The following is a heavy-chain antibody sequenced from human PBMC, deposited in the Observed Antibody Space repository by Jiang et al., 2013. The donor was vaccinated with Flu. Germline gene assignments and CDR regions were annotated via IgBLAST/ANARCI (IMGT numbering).Heavy chain of an antibody. V-gene: IGHV3-30-3*01. J-gene: IGHJ4*02. D-gene: IGHD6-19*01. CDR2: ISYDGSNK. CDR1: GFTFSSYA. CDR3: ARENYSSGWPNFDY. Sequence: QLVESGGGVVQPGRSLRLSCAASGFTFSSYAMHWVRQAPGKGLEWVAVISYDGSNKYYADSVKGRFTISGDNSKNTLYLQMNSLRAEDTAVYYCARENYSSGWPNFDYWGQGTLVTVSS.